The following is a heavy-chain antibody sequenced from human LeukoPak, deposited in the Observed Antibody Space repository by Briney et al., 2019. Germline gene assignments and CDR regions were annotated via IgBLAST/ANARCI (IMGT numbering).Heavy chain of an antibody. D-gene: IGHD5-24*01. V-gene: IGHV1-46*01. J-gene: IGHJ5*02. Sequence: ASVKVSCKASGYTFTDYYMHWVRQAPGQGLEWMGIINPSGGSTSYAQKFQGRVTMTRDMSTSTVYMELSSLRSEDTAVYYCARGEVNKMATRTPNWFDPWGQGTLVTVSS. CDR3: ARGEVNKMATRTPNWFDP. CDR1: GYTFTDYY. CDR2: INPSGGST.